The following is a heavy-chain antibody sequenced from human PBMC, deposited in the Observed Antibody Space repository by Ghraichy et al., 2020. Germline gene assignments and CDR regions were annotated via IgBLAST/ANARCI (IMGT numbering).Heavy chain of an antibody. Sequence: GESLNISCAASGFTFSSYAMSWVRQAPGKGLEWVSAISGSGGSIYYADSVKGRFTISRDNSKNTLYLQMNSLRAEDTAVYYCAKDRGGSGDYFDYWGQGTLVTVSS. V-gene: IGHV3-23*01. CDR1: GFTFSSYA. J-gene: IGHJ4*02. CDR2: ISGSGGSI. D-gene: IGHD6-19*01. CDR3: AKDRGGSGDYFDY.